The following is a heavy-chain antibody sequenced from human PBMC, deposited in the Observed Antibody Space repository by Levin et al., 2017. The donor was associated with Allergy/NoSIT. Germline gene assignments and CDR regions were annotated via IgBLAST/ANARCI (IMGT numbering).Heavy chain of an antibody. J-gene: IGHJ5*02. CDR1: GFTFSAYP. Sequence: GGSLRLSCAASGFTFSAYPMYWVRQAPGKGLEYVSGISSNGGSTYYANSVKGRFTISRDNSKNTLSLQMGSLRPEDMAVYYCARGPHITVAPIANSWFDPWGQGTLVTVSS. CDR2: ISSNGGST. CDR3: ARGPHITVAPIANSWFDP. V-gene: IGHV3-64*01. D-gene: IGHD5-12*01.